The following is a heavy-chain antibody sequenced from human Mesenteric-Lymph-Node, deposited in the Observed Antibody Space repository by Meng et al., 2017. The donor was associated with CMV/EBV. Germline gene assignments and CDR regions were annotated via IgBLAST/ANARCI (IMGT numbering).Heavy chain of an antibody. CDR3: ARGIESSGWDFDY. Sequence: CNVSGGSISSYYWSWLRQPPGKGLEWIGYIYYSGSTNYNPSLKSRVTISVDTSKNQFSLKLSSVTAADTAVYYCARGIESSGWDFDYWGQGTLVTVSS. V-gene: IGHV4-59*01. D-gene: IGHD6-19*01. J-gene: IGHJ4*02. CDR2: IYYSGST. CDR1: GGSISSYY.